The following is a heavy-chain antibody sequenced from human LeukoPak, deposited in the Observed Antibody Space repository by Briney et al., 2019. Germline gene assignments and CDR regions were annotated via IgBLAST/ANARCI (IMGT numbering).Heavy chain of an antibody. Sequence: GGSLRLSCAASGFTFSSYAMSWVRQAPGKGLEWVSAISGSGGSTYYADSVKGRFTISRDNSKNTLYLQMSSLRPEDTALYYCAKDIKNYYGSGSYSYWGQGTLVTVSS. CDR1: GFTFSSYA. V-gene: IGHV3-23*01. J-gene: IGHJ4*02. CDR3: AKDIKNYYGSGSYSY. CDR2: ISGSGGST. D-gene: IGHD3-10*01.